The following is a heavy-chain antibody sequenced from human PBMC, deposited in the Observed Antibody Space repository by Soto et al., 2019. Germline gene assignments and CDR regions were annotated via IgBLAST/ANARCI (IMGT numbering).Heavy chain of an antibody. Sequence: QLQLQESGPGLVKPSETLSLTCTSSGDSISDSSFYWAWIRQPPGKGLEWIGSIYYKGYTKYNPSLKSRVTITVDTSGNQCSLRLSSVTAADTAVYFCASHADYGGHYYYYGMDVWGPGTTVIVSS. CDR2: IYYKGYT. D-gene: IGHD4-17*01. J-gene: IGHJ6*02. CDR1: GDSISDSSFY. V-gene: IGHV4-39*01. CDR3: ASHADYGGHYYYYGMDV.